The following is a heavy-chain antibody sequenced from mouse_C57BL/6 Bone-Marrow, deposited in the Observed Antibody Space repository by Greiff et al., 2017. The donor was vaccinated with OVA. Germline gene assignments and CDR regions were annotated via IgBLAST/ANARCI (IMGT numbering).Heavy chain of an antibody. V-gene: IGHV14-4*01. CDR1: GFNIKDDY. CDR3: NAFCDNAY. CDR2: SDPENGDT. J-gene: IGHJ3*01. Sequence: VQLQQSGAELVRPGASVKLSCTASGFNIKDDYMDWVKQRPGQGLEWIGWSDPENGDTEYASKFQGKATITADTSTNTADLQLSTLTSEDTAVYYGNAFCDNAYWGQGTLVTVSA. D-gene: IGHD2-13*01.